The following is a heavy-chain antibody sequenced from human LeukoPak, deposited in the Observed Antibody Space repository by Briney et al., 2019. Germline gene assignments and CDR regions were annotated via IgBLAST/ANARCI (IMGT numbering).Heavy chain of an antibody. CDR1: GGSINSANYY. CDR2: IYYSETT. Sequence: SETLSLTCTVSGGSINSANYYWGWLRQPPGKGLEWIGSIYYSETTYDNPSLKSRVTISIETSKDQFSLKLSSVTASDTAVYYCARQRADYYYYYVDVWGKRTTVAVS. CDR3: ARQRADYYYYYVDV. V-gene: IGHV4-39*01. J-gene: IGHJ6*03.